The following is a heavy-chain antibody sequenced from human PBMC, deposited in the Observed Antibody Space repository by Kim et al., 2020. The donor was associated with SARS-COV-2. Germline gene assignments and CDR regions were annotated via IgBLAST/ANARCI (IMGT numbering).Heavy chain of an antibody. CDR1: GFTFNGST. CDR2: IRSKANSYAT. V-gene: IGHV3-73*01. Sequence: GGSLRLSCAASGFTFNGSTMYWVRQASGKGLEWVGRIRSKANSYATAYAASVTGRFTISRDDSKNTAYLQMNSLKTEDTAVYYCTSLNGWGQGTLVTVSS. J-gene: IGHJ4*02. D-gene: IGHD1-1*01. CDR3: TSLNG.